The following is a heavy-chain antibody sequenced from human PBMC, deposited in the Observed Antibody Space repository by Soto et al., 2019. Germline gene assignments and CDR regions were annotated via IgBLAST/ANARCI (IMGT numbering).Heavy chain of an antibody. J-gene: IGHJ3*02. CDR1: GGSISSGGYY. V-gene: IGHV4-31*03. D-gene: IGHD3-22*01. Sequence: PSETLSLTCTVSGGSISSGGYYWSWIRQHPGKGLEWIGYIYYSGSTYYNPSLKSRVTISVDTSKNQFSLKLSSVTAADTAVYYCARYYYDSKAFDIWGQGTMVTVSS. CDR3: ARYYYDSKAFDI. CDR2: IYYSGST.